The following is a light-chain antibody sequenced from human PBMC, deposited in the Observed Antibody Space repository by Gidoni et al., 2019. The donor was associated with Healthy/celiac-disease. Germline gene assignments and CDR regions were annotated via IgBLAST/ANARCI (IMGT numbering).Light chain of an antibody. J-gene: IGKJ1*01. Sequence: DIQMTQSPSTLSASVGDRDTITCRASQSISSSLAWYQQKPGKAPKLLIYKACSLDSGVPSRFSGGESGAEFTLTISSLQPDDFATYYCQQYNSYSTFGQGTKVEIK. V-gene: IGKV1-5*03. CDR2: KAC. CDR3: QQYNSYST. CDR1: QSISSS.